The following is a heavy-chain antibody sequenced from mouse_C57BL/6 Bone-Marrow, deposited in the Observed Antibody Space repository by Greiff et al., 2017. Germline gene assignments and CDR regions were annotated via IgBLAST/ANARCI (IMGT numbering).Heavy chain of an antibody. Sequence: VQLKESGGGLVQPGGSMKLSCAASGFTFSDAWMDWVRQSPEKGLEWVAEIRNKANNHATYYAESVKGRFTISRDDSKSSVYLQMNILRAEDTGIYYCTRHYDPYYYAIDYWGQGTSVTVSS. CDR2: IRNKANNHAT. J-gene: IGHJ4*01. CDR1: GFTFSDAW. CDR3: TRHYDPYYYAIDY. V-gene: IGHV6-6*01. D-gene: IGHD2-4*01.